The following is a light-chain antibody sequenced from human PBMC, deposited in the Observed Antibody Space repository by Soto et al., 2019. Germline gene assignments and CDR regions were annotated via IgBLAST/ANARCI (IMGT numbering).Light chain of an antibody. Sequence: QSVLTQPPSASGSPGQSVTISCTGTSSDVGGNNYVSWYQQHPGKAPKLMIYEVSKWPSGVPDRFSGSKSGNTASLTVSGLQAEDEADYYCSSYAGSNNFGVVFGGGTKVTVL. CDR1: SSDVGGNNY. CDR2: EVS. J-gene: IGLJ2*01. CDR3: SSYAGSNNFGVV. V-gene: IGLV2-8*01.